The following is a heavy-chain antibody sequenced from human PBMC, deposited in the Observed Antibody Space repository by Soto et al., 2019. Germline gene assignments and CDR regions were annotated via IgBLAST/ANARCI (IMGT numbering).Heavy chain of an antibody. Sequence: QITLTESGPTLVKPTQTLTLTCTFSGISPTNSGVGVSWIRQPPEKALEWLAVIYWDDAKHFSPSQKSRLTITKDTSKNQVVLTMTNMDSVDTATYFCAQMDFDLYGMDVWGQGTTVIVSS. J-gene: IGHJ6*02. V-gene: IGHV2-5*02. CDR1: GISPTNSGVG. CDR2: IYWDDAK. CDR3: AQMDFDLYGMDV. D-gene: IGHD3-9*01.